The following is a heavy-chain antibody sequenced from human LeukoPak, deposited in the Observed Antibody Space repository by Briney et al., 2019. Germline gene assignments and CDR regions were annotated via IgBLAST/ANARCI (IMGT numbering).Heavy chain of an antibody. D-gene: IGHD3-16*01. CDR1: GGSISSYY. CDR3: ARGGSWFDS. V-gene: IGHV4-59*01. J-gene: IGHJ5*01. CDR2: IYYSGST. Sequence: SETLSPTCTVSGGSISSYYWSWIRQPPGKGLEWIGYIYYSGSTNYNPSLKSRVTISVDTSKNQFSLKLSSVTAADTAVYYCARGGSWFDSWGQGTLATVSS.